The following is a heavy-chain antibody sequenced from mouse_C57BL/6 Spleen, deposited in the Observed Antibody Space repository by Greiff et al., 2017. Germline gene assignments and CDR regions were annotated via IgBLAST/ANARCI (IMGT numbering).Heavy chain of an antibody. CDR2: IHPSDSYT. V-gene: IGHV1-74*01. D-gene: IGHD2-4*01. CDR1: GYTFTSYW. J-gene: IGHJ4*01. Sequence: QVHVKQSGAELVKPGASVKVSCKASGYTFTSYWMHWVKQRPGQGLEWIGRIHPSDSYTNYNQKFKGKATLTVDKSSSTAYMQLSSLTSEDSAVYYCAIHYDNTAMDYWGQGTSVTVSS. CDR3: AIHYDNTAMDY.